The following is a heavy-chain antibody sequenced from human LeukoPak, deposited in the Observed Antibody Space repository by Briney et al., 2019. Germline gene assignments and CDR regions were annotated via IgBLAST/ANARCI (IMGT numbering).Heavy chain of an antibody. CDR3: ARGTAYSDY. D-gene: IGHD2-8*02. V-gene: IGHV3-30*01. J-gene: IGHJ4*02. CDR1: GFTFSSYA. CDR2: ISYDGSNK. Sequence: PGGSLRLSCAASGFTFSSYAMHWVRQAPGKGLEWVAVISYDGSNKYYADSVKGRFTISRDNSKNTLYLQMNSLRAEDTAVHYCARGTAYSDYWGQGTLVTVSS.